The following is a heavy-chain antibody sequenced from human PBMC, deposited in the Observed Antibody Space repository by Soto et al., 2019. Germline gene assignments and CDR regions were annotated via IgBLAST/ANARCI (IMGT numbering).Heavy chain of an antibody. CDR2: IIPILGIA. V-gene: IGHV1-69*02. J-gene: IGHJ6*02. D-gene: IGHD5-18*01. CDR1: GGTFSSYT. Sequence: ASVKVSCKASGGTFSSYTISWVRQAPGQGLEWMGRIIPILGIANYAQKFQGRVTITADKSTSTAYMELSSLRSEDTAVYYCAKARAYSYADEYYYCMDVWGQGTTVTVSS. CDR3: AKARAYSYADEYYYCMDV.